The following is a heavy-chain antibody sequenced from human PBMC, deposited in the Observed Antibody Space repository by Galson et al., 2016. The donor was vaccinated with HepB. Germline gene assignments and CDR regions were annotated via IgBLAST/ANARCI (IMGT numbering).Heavy chain of an antibody. CDR1: GFTFSSYG. J-gene: IGHJ5*02. CDR2: IGATGRTT. CDR3: ARDFLFAHDL. Sequence: SLRLSCAASGFTFSSYGMSWVRQAPGKGLEWVSVIGATGRTTYYADSMKGRFTISRDNSKNALYLQMNSLRAEDTALYYCARDFLFAHDLWGPGTLVTVSS. D-gene: IGHD3-3*01. V-gene: IGHV3-23*01.